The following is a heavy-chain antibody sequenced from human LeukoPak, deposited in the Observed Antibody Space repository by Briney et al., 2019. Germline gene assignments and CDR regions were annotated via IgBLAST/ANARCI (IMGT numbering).Heavy chain of an antibody. CDR2: INPNSGGT. Sequence: ASVKVSCKASGYTFTGYYMHWVRQAPGQGLEWMGWINPNSGGTNYAQKFQGRVTMTRDTSISTASMDLSRLRSDDTAVYYCARAPKSDAYDIWGRGTMVTVSS. CDR3: ARAPKSDAYDI. CDR1: GYTFTGYY. V-gene: IGHV1-2*02. J-gene: IGHJ3*02.